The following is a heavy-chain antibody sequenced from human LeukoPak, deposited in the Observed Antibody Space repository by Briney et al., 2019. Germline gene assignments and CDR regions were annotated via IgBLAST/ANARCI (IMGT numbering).Heavy chain of an antibody. CDR2: ISSSGSTI. D-gene: IGHD3-9*01. V-gene: IGHV3-11*04. CDR3: AGRTYYDILTGYYNGYGAFDI. J-gene: IGHJ3*02. Sequence: PGGSLRLSCAASGFTFSDYYMSWIPQAPGKGLEWVSYISSSGSTIYYADSVKGRFTISRDNAKNSLYLQMNSLRAEDTAVYCCAGRTYYDILTGYYNGYGAFDIWGQGTMVTVSS. CDR1: GFTFSDYY.